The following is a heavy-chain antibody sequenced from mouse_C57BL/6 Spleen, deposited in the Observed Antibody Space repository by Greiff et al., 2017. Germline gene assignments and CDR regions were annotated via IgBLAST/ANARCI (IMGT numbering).Heavy chain of an antibody. V-gene: IGHV1-74*01. J-gene: IGHJ2*01. CDR2: IHPSDSDT. D-gene: IGHD2-3*01. CDR1: GYTFTSYW. Sequence: VQLQQPGAELVKPGASVKVSCKASGYTFTSYWMHWVKQRPGQGLEWIGRIHPSDSDTNYSQKFKGKATLTVDKSSSTAYMQLSSLTSEDSAVYYCAISARIYDGYSNFDYWGQGTTLTVSS. CDR3: AISARIYDGYSNFDY.